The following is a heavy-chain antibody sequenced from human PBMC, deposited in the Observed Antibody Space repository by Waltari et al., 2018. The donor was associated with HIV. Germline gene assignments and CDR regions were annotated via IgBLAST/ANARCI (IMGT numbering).Heavy chain of an antibody. J-gene: IGHJ3*02. D-gene: IGHD5-12*01. CDR3: TTGGYPTEAFDI. Sequence: EVQVVESGGGLVKPGGSLRVSCASFNFIFEDVWMTWVRQAPGKGLEWVGRIKSKRDGGATDYAASVKGRFVISRDDSQNRLYLQMSGLKTEDTAVYYCTTGGYPTEAFDIWGQGTMVTVSS. CDR1: NFIFEDVW. V-gene: IGHV3-15*01. CDR2: IKSKRDGGAT.